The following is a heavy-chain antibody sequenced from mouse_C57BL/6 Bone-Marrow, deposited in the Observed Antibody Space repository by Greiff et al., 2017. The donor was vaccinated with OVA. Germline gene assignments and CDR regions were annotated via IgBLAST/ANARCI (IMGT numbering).Heavy chain of an antibody. Sequence: QVQLKQSGAELAKPGASVKLSCKASGYTFTSYWMHWVKQRPGQGLEWIGYINPSSGYTKYNQKFKDKATLTADKSSSTAYMQLSSLTDEESAVYCCAKEGGFTTLDDWGQGTTLTVSS. CDR2: INPSSGYT. V-gene: IGHV1-7*01. CDR3: AKEGGFTTLDD. J-gene: IGHJ2*01. D-gene: IGHD1-1*01. CDR1: GYTFTSYW.